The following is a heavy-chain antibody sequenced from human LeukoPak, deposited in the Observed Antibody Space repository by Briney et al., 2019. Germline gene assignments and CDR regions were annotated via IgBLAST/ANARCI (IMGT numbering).Heavy chain of an antibody. CDR3: ANLPL. V-gene: IGHV3-30*18. CDR1: GFTFSNYG. CDR2: ISYDGSNK. Sequence: QSGGSLRLSCATSGFTFSNYGMHWVRQAPGKGLEWVAVISYDGSNKYYAGSVKGRFTISRDNSKNTLYLQMNSLRPEDAAVYYCANLPLWGQGTLVTVSS. J-gene: IGHJ4*02.